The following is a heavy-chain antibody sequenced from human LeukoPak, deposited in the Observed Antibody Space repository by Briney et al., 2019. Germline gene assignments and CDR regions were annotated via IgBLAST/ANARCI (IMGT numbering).Heavy chain of an antibody. D-gene: IGHD6-13*01. V-gene: IGHV4-4*07. CDR1: GGSFSIYY. CDR2: IYTSGST. J-gene: IGHJ5*02. CDR3: ARDLVIAAAGRMSVNWFDP. Sequence: SETLSLTCTVSGGSFSIYYWSWIRQPAGKGLEWIGRIYTSGSTNYNPSLKSRVTISVDTSKNQFSLKLSSVTAADTAVYYCARDLVIAAAGRMSVNWFDPWGQGTLVTVSS.